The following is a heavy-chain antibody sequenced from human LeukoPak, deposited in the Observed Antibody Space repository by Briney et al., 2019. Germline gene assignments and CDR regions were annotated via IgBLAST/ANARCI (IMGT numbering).Heavy chain of an antibody. V-gene: IGHV4-4*02. D-gene: IGHD4-17*01. CDR2: IYHSGST. CDR1: GGSISSSNW. Sequence: SETLSLTCAVSGGSISSSNWWSWVRQPPGEGLEWIGEIYHSGSTNYNPSLKSRVTISVDKSKNQFSLKLSSATAADTAVYYCARGGYGDDKLQYYHYGMDVWGQGTTVTVSS. CDR3: ARGGYGDDKLQYYHYGMDV. J-gene: IGHJ6*02.